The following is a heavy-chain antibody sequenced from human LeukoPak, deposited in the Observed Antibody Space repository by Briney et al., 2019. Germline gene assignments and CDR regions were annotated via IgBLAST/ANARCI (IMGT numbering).Heavy chain of an antibody. J-gene: IGHJ4*02. D-gene: IGHD4-17*01. V-gene: IGHV4-31*03. CDR2: IYYSGST. Sequence: PSQTLSLTCTFSGGSISSGGYYWSWSRQHPGKGLEWIGYIYYSGSTYYNPSLKSRVTISVDTSKNQFSLKLSSVTAADTAVYYCARVHYGDQHFHYWGQGTLVTVSS. CDR1: GGSISSGGYY. CDR3: ARVHYGDQHFHY.